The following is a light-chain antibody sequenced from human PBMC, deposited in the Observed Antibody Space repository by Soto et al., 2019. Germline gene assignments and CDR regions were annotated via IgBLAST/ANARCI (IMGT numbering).Light chain of an antibody. CDR2: DVS. V-gene: IGLV2-8*01. J-gene: IGLJ1*01. Sequence: QSVLTQPPSASGSPGQSVAISCTGTSSDVGGYDYVSWYQQHPGKAPKLMIYDVSKRPSGVPDRFSGSKSGNTASLTVSGLQAEDEADYYCSSYAGSSTLVFGTGTKVTVL. CDR1: SSDVGGYDY. CDR3: SSYAGSSTLV.